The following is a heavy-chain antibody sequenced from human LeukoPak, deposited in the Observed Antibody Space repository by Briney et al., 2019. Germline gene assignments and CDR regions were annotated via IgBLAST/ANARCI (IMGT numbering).Heavy chain of an antibody. D-gene: IGHD6-13*01. J-gene: IGHJ4*02. CDR3: ARGSGYSSSWYYFDY. CDR1: GGSISSSSYY. CDR2: IYYSGST. Sequence: PSETLSLTCTVSGGSISSSSYYWGWIRQPPGTGLGWIGSIYYSGSTYYNPSLKSRVTISVDTSKNQFSPKLSSVTAADTAVYYCARGSGYSSSWYYFDYWGQGTLVTVSS. V-gene: IGHV4-39*01.